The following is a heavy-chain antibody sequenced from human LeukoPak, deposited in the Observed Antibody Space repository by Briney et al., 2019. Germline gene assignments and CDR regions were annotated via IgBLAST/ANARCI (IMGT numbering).Heavy chain of an antibody. D-gene: IGHD2-2*02. CDR2: INPNSGGT. J-gene: IGHJ3*02. CDR1: GYTFTGYY. CDR3: ARDTALYRPDAFDI. V-gene: IGHV1-2*02. Sequence: VASVKLSCKASGYTFTGYYMHWVRQAPGQGLEWMGWINPNSGGTNYAQKFQGRVTMTRDTSISTAYMELSRLRSDDTAVYYCARDTALYRPDAFDIWGQGTMVTVSS.